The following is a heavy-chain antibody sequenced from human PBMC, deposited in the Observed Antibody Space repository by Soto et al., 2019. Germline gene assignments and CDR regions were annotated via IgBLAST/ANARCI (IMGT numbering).Heavy chain of an antibody. J-gene: IGHJ4*02. CDR2: IYYDGST. CDR1: GASISSNSFH. Sequence: QLQLQESGPGLVKPSETLSLTCTVSGASISSNSFHWGWIRQPPGKGMEWIGTIYYDGSTYYNPSLKSRVTISADTSKNQVSLKLTSVTAADTAVYHCARRVGATPPRDWGQGTLVTVSS. D-gene: IGHD1-26*01. V-gene: IGHV4-39*01. CDR3: ARRVGATPPRD.